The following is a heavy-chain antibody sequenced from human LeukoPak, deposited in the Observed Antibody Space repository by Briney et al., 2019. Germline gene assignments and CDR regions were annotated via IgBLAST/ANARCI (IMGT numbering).Heavy chain of an antibody. Sequence: ASVKVSCKASGYTFTSYYMHWVRQAPGQGLEWMGIINPSGGSTSYAQKFQGRVTMTRDTSTSTVHMELSSLRSEDTAVYYCARDLVGRSGWGHTRDYWGQGTLVTVSS. J-gene: IGHJ4*02. CDR2: INPSGGST. CDR3: ARDLVGRSGWGHTRDY. CDR1: GYTFTSYY. D-gene: IGHD6-19*01. V-gene: IGHV1-46*01.